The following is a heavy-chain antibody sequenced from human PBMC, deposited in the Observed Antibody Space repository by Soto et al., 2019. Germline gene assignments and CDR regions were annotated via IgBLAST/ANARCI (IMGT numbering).Heavy chain of an antibody. CDR1: GYTFTSYD. J-gene: IGHJ5*02. CDR3: ARGSGEPGWFDP. CDR2: MNPNSGNT. D-gene: IGHD3-10*01. Sequence: ASVKVSCKASGYTFTSYDINWLRQATGQGLEWMGWMNPNSGNTGYAQKFQGRVTMTRNTSISTAYMELSSLRSEDTAVYYCARGSGEPGWFDPWGQGTLVTVSS. V-gene: IGHV1-8*01.